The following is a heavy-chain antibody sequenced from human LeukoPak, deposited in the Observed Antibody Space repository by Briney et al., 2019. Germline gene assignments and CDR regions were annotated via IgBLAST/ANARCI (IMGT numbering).Heavy chain of an antibody. J-gene: IGHJ4*02. CDR1: GYTFTSYD. V-gene: IGHV1-8*01. CDR2: MNPNSGNT. Sequence: ASVKVSCKASGYTFTSYDINWVRQATGQGLEWMGWMNPNSGNTGYAQKFQGRVTMTRNTSISTAYMELSSLRSEDTAVYYCARARSSSGGYDYWGQGTLVTVSS. CDR3: ARARSSSGGYDY. D-gene: IGHD3-22*01.